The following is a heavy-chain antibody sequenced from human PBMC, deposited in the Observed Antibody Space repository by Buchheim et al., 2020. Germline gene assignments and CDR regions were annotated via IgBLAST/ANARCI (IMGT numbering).Heavy chain of an antibody. J-gene: IGHJ4*02. D-gene: IGHD3-3*01. CDR1: GFTFSTYG. Sequence: QLQLVESGVGVVQPGTSLRLSCAASGFTFSTYGMHWVRQAPGKGLEWVAVMWYDGTNEYYAGSVQGRFIISRDNSKNTVYLQMNSLRAEDTAVYYCARWYHYDLGVCPDYWGQGTL. CDR2: MWYDGTNE. CDR3: ARWYHYDLGVCPDY. V-gene: IGHV3-33*01.